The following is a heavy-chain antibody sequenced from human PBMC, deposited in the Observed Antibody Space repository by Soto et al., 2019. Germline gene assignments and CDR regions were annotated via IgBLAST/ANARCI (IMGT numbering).Heavy chain of an antibody. Sequence: GESLKISCKGSGYTFPNYWIGWVRHIPGKXRERMGIIYPGDSDTKYNPSFQGQVTISADKSITTTSLKVASVTAADTAVYFCARGKPSGYRFGPRNFFYYGLDVWGPGTTVTVSS. J-gene: IGHJ6*02. D-gene: IGHD5-18*01. CDR3: ARGKPSGYRFGPRNFFYYGLDV. CDR1: GYTFPNYW. CDR2: IYPGDSDT. V-gene: IGHV5-51*01.